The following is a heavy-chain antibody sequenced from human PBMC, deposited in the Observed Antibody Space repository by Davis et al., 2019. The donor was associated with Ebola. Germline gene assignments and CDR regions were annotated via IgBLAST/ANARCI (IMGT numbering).Heavy chain of an antibody. CDR1: GGTLSSYT. V-gene: IGHV1-69*02. D-gene: IGHD2-21*02. J-gene: IGHJ4*02. CDR3: ARGPSVATAHYFDY. Sequence: SVKVSCKASGGTLSSYTISWVRQAPGQGLEWMGRIIPILGIANYAQKFRGRVMITADKSTRIAYMELNSLTSEDTAVYYCARGPSVATAHYFDYWGQGTLVTVSS. CDR2: IIPILGIA.